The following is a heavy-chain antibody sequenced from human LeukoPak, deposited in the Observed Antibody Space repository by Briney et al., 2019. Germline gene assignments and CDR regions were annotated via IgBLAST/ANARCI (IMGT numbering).Heavy chain of an antibody. V-gene: IGHV3-23*01. CDR2: ISGSGGST. Sequence: GGSLRLSCAASGFTFSGYAMSWVRQAPGKGLEWVSAISGSGGSTYYADSVKGRFTISRDNSKNTLYLQMNSLRAEDTAVYYCAKDWDSSGWYYWGQGTLVTVSS. CDR1: GFTFSGYA. J-gene: IGHJ4*02. CDR3: AKDWDSSGWYY. D-gene: IGHD6-19*01.